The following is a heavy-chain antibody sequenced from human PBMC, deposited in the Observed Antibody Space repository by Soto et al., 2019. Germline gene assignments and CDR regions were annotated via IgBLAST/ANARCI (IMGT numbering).Heavy chain of an antibody. CDR3: ARDWPYYDSSGYSLLD. D-gene: IGHD3-22*01. Sequence: QVQLVQSGAEVKKPGSSVKVSCKASGGTFSSYAISWVRQAPGQGLEWMGGIIPIFGTANYAQKFQGRVTITADEATSTAYMELSSRRSEDTAVYYCARDWPYYDSSGYSLLDWGQGTLVTVSS. V-gene: IGHV1-69*12. CDR2: IIPIFGTA. CDR1: GGTFSSYA. J-gene: IGHJ4*02.